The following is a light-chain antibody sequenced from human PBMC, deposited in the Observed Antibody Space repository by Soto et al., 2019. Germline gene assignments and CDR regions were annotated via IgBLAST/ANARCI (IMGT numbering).Light chain of an antibody. V-gene: IGLV2-14*01. J-gene: IGLJ2*01. CDR2: EVS. Sequence: QSALTQPASVSGSPGQSITISCTGSSSDIGAYNYVSWYQQSPGKAPKLIIYEVSNRPSGISNRFSGSKSGNTASLTISGLQAEDEADYHCSSFTNTTILVFGGGTKLTVL. CDR1: SSDIGAYNY. CDR3: SSFTNTTILV.